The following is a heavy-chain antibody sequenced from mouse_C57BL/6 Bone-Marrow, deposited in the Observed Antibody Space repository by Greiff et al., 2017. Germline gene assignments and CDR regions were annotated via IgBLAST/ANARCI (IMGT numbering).Heavy chain of an antibody. D-gene: IGHD2-10*01. CDR2: IDPSDSYT. J-gene: IGHJ4*01. CDR1: GYTFTSYW. CDR3: ARSYFYAMDY. Sequence: MQLQQPGAELVMPGASVKLSCKASGYTFTSYWMHWVKQRPGQGLEWIGEIDPSDSYTNYNQKFKGKSTLTVDKSSSTAYMQLSSLTSEDSAVYYCARSYFYAMDYWGQGTSVTVSS. V-gene: IGHV1-69*01.